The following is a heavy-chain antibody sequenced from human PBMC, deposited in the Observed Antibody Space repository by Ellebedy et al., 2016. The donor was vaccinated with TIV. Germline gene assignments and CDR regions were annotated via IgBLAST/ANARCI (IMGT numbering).Heavy chain of an antibody. V-gene: IGHV3-23*01. J-gene: IGHJ4*02. CDR3: AKDKDTAPGY. CDR2: IGASGVST. D-gene: IGHD5-18*01. CDR1: GFTFSNYA. Sequence: GESLKISCAASGFTFSNYAMSWVRQAPGKGLEWVSGIGASGVSTYSADSVEGRFPISRDNSKNTLYLQMNSLRVEDTAVYYCAKDKDTAPGYWGQGTLVTVSS.